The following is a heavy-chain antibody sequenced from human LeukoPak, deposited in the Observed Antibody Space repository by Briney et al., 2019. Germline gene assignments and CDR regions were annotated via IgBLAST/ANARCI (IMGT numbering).Heavy chain of an antibody. CDR1: GYTFTGYY. D-gene: IGHD3/OR15-3a*01. Sequence: ASVKVSCKASGYTFTGYYMHWVRQAPGQGLEWMGWISAYNGNTNYAQKLQGRVTMTTDTSTSTAYMELRSLRSDDTAVYYCARGGLGTDYDAFDIWGQGTMVTVSS. CDR3: ARGGLGTDYDAFDI. V-gene: IGHV1-18*04. CDR2: ISAYNGNT. J-gene: IGHJ3*02.